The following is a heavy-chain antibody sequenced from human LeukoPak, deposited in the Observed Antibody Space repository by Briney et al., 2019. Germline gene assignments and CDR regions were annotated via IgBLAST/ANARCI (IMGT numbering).Heavy chain of an antibody. V-gene: IGHV3-23*01. J-gene: IGHJ4*02. CDR2: ISGSGGST. CDR1: GSTFSNYA. D-gene: IGHD2-2*01. CDR3: AKDLSCSSASCRPDY. Sequence: PGGSLRLSCAASGSTFSNYAMNWVRQAPGKGLQWVSAISGSGGSTYYADSVQGRFTISRDNSKNTLYLQMNSLRAEDTAVYYCAKDLSCSSASCRPDYWGQGTLVTVSS.